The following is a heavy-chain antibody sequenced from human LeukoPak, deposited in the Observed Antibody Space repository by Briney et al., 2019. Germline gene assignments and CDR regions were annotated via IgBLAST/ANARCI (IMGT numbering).Heavy chain of an antibody. J-gene: IGHJ4*02. CDR3: AKDRRYSSSWFSY. CDR1: GFTFSSYA. Sequence: GGSLRLSCAASGFTFSSYAMSWVRQAPGKGLEWVSAISGSGGSTYYADSVKGRFTISRDNSKNTLYLQMNSLRAEATAVYYCAKDRRYSSSWFSYWGQGTLVTVSS. D-gene: IGHD6-13*01. CDR2: ISGSGGST. V-gene: IGHV3-23*01.